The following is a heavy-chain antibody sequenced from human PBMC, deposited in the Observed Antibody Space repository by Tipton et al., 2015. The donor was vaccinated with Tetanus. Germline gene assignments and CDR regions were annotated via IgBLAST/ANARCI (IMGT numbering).Heavy chain of an antibody. CDR2: IKEDSSQK. CDR3: ASSSRGYYDSSGYYGYFQH. CDR1: GFTFSTYW. J-gene: IGHJ1*01. V-gene: IGHV3-7*01. D-gene: IGHD3-22*01. Sequence: SLRLSCAASGFTFSTYWMGWVRQAPGKALEWVANIKEDSSQKKYVDSVKGRFTISRDNAKNSLFLQVNSLRAEDTAVYYCASSSRGYYDSSGYYGYFQHWGQGSLVTVS.